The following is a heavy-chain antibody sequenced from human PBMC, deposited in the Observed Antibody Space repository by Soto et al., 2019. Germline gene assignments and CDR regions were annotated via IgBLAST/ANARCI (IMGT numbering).Heavy chain of an antibody. J-gene: IGHJ6*02. CDR3: AKDRKGMYNWNYGYYYYGMDV. D-gene: IGHD1-7*01. CDR1: GFTFSSYG. V-gene: IGHV3-30*18. Sequence: PGGSLRLSCAASGFTFSSYGMHWVRQAPGKGLEWAAVISYDGSNKYYADSVKGRFTISRDNSKNTLYLQMNSLRAEDTAVYYCAKDRKGMYNWNYGYYYYGMDVWGQGTTVTVSS. CDR2: ISYDGSNK.